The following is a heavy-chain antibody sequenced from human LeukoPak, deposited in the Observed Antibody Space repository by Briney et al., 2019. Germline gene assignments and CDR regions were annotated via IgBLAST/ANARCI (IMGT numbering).Heavy chain of an antibody. J-gene: IGHJ4*02. V-gene: IGHV3-30*02. D-gene: IGHD3-22*01. CDR3: ARSYYYDSSGYYDY. CDR2: IRYDGSNK. CDR1: GFTFSNYG. Sequence: GGSLRLSCAASGFTFSNYGMHWVRQAPGKGLEWVAFIRYDGSNKYYADSVKGRFTISRDNSKNTLYLQMNSLRAEDTAVYYCARSYYYDSSGYYDYWGQGTLVTVSS.